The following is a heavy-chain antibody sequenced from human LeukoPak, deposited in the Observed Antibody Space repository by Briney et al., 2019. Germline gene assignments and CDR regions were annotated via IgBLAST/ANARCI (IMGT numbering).Heavy chain of an antibody. V-gene: IGHV4-59*01. CDR3: ARDAGGGDS. CDR1: GGSITSYH. J-gene: IGHJ5*02. Sequence: SETLSLTCNVSGGSITSYHWSWIRQPPGKGLEWMGYVFYSGSTNYNPSLKNRVTISVDTSNNQCSLTLSSVTAADTAVYYCARDAGGGDSWGQGTLVTVSS. CDR2: VFYSGST. D-gene: IGHD2-21*01.